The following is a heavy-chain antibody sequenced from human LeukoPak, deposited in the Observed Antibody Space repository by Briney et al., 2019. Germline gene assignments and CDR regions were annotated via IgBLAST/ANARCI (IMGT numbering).Heavy chain of an antibody. J-gene: IGHJ4*02. Sequence: GGSLRLSCVVSGFTFSSYWMTWVRQAPGKGLEWVANIKQDGSEKYYVDSVKGRFTISRDNARNSLYLQMNSLRAEDTAVYYCAREYSGYGLDCWGQGTLVTVSS. CDR2: IKQDGSEK. V-gene: IGHV3-7*01. D-gene: IGHD5-12*01. CDR1: GFTFSSYW. CDR3: AREYSGYGLDC.